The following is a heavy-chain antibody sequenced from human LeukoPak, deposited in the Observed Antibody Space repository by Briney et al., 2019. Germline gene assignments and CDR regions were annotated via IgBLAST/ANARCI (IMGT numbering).Heavy chain of an antibody. CDR1: GFTFSSYA. Sequence: PGGSLRLSCAASGFTFSSYAMHWVRQAPGKGLEWVAVISYDGSNKYYADSVKGRFIISRDNAKSSLYLQVNDPRAEDAAVYYCARGTYDISGYYYYYYYMDVWGKGTPVTVSS. D-gene: IGHD3-22*01. CDR3: ARGTYDISGYYYYYYYMDV. J-gene: IGHJ6*03. V-gene: IGHV3-30*04. CDR2: ISYDGSNK.